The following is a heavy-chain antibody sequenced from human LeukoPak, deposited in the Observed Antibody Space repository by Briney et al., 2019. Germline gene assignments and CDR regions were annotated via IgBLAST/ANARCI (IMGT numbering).Heavy chain of an antibody. J-gene: IGHJ3*02. D-gene: IGHD2-2*01. CDR3: ARDLVQRLTFTFDI. CDR2: IYSGGST. Sequence: GGSLRLSCAASGFTVSSNYMSWVRQAPGKGLEWVPVIYSGGSTYYADSVKGRFTISRDNSKNTLYLQMNSLRAEDTAVYYCARDLVQRLTFTFDIWGQGTMVTVSS. V-gene: IGHV3-53*01. CDR1: GFTVSSNY.